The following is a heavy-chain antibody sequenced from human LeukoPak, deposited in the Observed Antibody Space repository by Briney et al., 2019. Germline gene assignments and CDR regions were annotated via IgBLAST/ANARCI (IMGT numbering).Heavy chain of an antibody. CDR1: GFTFDDYG. D-gene: IGHD5-24*01. CDR2: INWNGGST. Sequence: GGSLRLSCAASGFTFDDYGMSWVRQAPGKGLEWVSGINWNGGSTGYADSVKGRFTISRDNAKNSLYLQMNSLRAEDTALYHCARVYGHKAFDYWGQGTLVTVSS. J-gene: IGHJ4*02. V-gene: IGHV3-20*01. CDR3: ARVYGHKAFDY.